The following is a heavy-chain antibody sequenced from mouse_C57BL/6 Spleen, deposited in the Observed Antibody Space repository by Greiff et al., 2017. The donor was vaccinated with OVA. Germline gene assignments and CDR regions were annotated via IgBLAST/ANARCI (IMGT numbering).Heavy chain of an antibody. CDR2: ISYDGSN. CDR1: GYSITSGYY. J-gene: IGHJ4*01. Sequence: EVKLQESGPGLVKPSQSLSLTCSVTGYSITSGYYWNWIRQFPGNKLEWMGYISYDGSNNYNPSPKNRISITRDTSKNQFFLKLNSVTTEDTATYYCAREEYAMDYWGQGTSVTVSS. CDR3: AREEYAMDY. V-gene: IGHV3-6*01.